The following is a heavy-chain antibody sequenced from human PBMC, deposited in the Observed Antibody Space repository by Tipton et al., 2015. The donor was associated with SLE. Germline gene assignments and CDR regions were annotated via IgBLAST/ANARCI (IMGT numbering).Heavy chain of an antibody. V-gene: IGHV4-31*02. CDR3: AKYEVGSVDP. D-gene: IGHD1-26*01. CDR1: GDSISRGEYF. CDR2: IFYSGAS. J-gene: IGHJ5*02. Sequence: LRLSCTLSGDSISRGEYFWNWIRQHPKRGLEWIGYIFYSGASYYNPSLESRVSMSVDMSQNQFSLKLTSVTAGDTAVYYCAKYEVGSVDPWGQGILVTVSS.